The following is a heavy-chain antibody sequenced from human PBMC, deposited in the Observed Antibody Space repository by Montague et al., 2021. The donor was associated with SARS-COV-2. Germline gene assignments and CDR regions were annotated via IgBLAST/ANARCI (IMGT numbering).Heavy chain of an antibody. CDR1: GGSISSGGYS. Sequence: TLSLTCAVSGGSISSGGYSWSWIRQPPGKGLEWIGYIYHSGSTYYNPSLKSRVTISVDRSKNQFSLKLCSVTAADTAVYYCARVEGDYGGMDVWGQGTTVTVSS. D-gene: IGHD3-16*01. J-gene: IGHJ6*02. V-gene: IGHV4-30-2*01. CDR3: ARVEGDYGGMDV. CDR2: IYHSGST.